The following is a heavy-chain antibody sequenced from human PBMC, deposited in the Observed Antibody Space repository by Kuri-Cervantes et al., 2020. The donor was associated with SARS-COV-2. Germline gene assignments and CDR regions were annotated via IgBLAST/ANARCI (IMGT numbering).Heavy chain of an antibody. V-gene: IGHV3-7*01. CDR1: GFTFSSYA. Sequence: GESLKISCAASGFTFSSYAMSWVRQAPGKGLEWAANIKQDGSEKYYVDSVKGRFTISRDNAKNSLYLQMNSLRAEDTAVYYCARWGVYYFDYWGQGTLVTVSS. CDR3: ARWGVYYFDY. CDR2: IKQDGSEK. J-gene: IGHJ4*02. D-gene: IGHD3-16*01.